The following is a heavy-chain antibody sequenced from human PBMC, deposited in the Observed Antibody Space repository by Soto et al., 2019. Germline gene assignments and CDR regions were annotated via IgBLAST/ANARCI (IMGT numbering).Heavy chain of an antibody. V-gene: IGHV3-30-3*01. CDR2: ISYDGSNK. CDR3: ARPVAGDYYYYYGMDV. CDR1: GFTFSSYA. Sequence: PGGSLRLSCAASGFTFSSYAMHWVRQAPGKGLEWVAVISYDGSNKYYADSVKGRFTISRDNSKNTLYLQMNSLRAEDTAVYYCARPVAGDYYYYYGMDVWGQGTTVTVSS. D-gene: IGHD6-19*01. J-gene: IGHJ6*02.